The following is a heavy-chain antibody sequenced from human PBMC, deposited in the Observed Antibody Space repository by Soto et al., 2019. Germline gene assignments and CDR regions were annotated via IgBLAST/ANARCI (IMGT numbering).Heavy chain of an antibody. CDR3: AKDSHYGDFLPFDY. CDR1: GFTFINYA. CDR2: ISSRGDTT. Sequence: GSLRLSCATSGFTFINYAMSWVRQAPGKGLEWVSSISSRGDTTYYADSVKGRFTISKDPSKDTLYLQMNSLRAEDTALYFCAKDSHYGDFLPFDYWGQGTLVTVSS. V-gene: IGHV3-23*01. J-gene: IGHJ4*02. D-gene: IGHD4-17*01.